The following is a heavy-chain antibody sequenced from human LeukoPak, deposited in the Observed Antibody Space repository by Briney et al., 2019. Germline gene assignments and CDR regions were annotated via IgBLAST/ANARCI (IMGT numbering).Heavy chain of an antibody. J-gene: IGHJ4*02. D-gene: IGHD6-25*01. CDR1: GFTFSSYE. Sequence: PGGSLRLSCAASGFTFSSYEMNWVRQAPGEGLEWVSGISAGGDTTYTADSVRGRFTISRDNSNNTLYLQMNTLTAEDTAVYYCAAISYSGTWPVGYWGQGTLVTVTA. V-gene: IGHV3-23*01. CDR2: ISAGGDTT. CDR3: AAISYSGTWPVGY.